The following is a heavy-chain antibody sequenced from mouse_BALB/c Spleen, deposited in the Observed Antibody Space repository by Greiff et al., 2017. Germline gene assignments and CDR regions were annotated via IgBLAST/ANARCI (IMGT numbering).Heavy chain of an antibody. CDR3: ARYRTTADWYFDG. J-gene: IGHJ1*01. CDR1: GDSITSGY. Sequence: EVQLVESGPSLVKPSQTLSLTCSVTGDSITSGYWNWIRKFPGNKLEYMGYISYSGSTYYNPSLKSRISITRDTSKNQYYLQLNSVTTEDTATYYCARYRTTADWYFDGWGAGTTVTVSS. D-gene: IGHD1-2*01. CDR2: ISYSGST. V-gene: IGHV3-8*02.